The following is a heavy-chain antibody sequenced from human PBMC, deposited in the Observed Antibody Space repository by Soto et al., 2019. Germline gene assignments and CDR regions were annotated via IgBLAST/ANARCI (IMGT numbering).Heavy chain of an antibody. J-gene: IGHJ4*02. Sequence: ASVKVSCKVSGYTLTELSMHWVRQAPGKGLEWMGGFDPEDGETIYAQKFQGRVTMTGDTSTDTAYMELSRLRSDDTAVYYCAREAAAGGLNFDYWGQGTLVTVSS. CDR2: FDPEDGET. CDR3: AREAAAGGLNFDY. V-gene: IGHV1-24*01. D-gene: IGHD6-13*01. CDR1: GYTLTELS.